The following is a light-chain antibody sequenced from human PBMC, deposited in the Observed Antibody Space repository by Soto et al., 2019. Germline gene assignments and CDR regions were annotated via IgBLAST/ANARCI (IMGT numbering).Light chain of an antibody. CDR2: GAS. V-gene: IGKV3-15*01. J-gene: IGKJ2*01. CDR1: QSVSSN. CDR3: QQYNNWPPLYT. Sequence: EIVMTQSPTLSVSPGERATLSCRASQSVSSNLAWYQQKPGQAPRLLIYGASTRATGIPARFSGSGSGTEFTLTISSLQSEDFAVYYCQQYNNWPPLYTFGQGTKLEIK.